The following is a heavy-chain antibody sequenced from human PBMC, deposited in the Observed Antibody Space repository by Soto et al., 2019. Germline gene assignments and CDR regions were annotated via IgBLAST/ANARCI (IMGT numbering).Heavy chain of an antibody. CDR3: ARMGPRAARPSY. CDR1: GFNFSDYD. D-gene: IGHD6-6*01. Sequence: GGSLRLSCAASGFNFSDYDMSWIRQAPGKGLEWVACISSSATTIYDADSVRGRFTISRDNAKNSVYLQVNILRGEYTAVYYCARMGPRAARPSYWGQGILVTVSS. V-gene: IGHV3-11*01. J-gene: IGHJ4*02. CDR2: ISSSATTI.